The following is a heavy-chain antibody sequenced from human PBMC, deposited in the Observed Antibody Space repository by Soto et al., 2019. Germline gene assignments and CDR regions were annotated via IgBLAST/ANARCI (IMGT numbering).Heavy chain of an antibody. J-gene: IGHJ6*02. D-gene: IGHD3-3*01. V-gene: IGHV1-18*04. CDR3: ARVHLHYDFWSGYYVDYYYYGMDV. CDR1: GYTFTSYG. Sequence: ASVKVSCKASGYTFTSYGISWVRQAPGQGLEWMGWISAYNGNTNYAQKLQGRVTMTTDTSTSTAYMELRSLRSDDTAVYYCARVHLHYDFWSGYYVDYYYYGMDVWGQGTTVTSP. CDR2: ISAYNGNT.